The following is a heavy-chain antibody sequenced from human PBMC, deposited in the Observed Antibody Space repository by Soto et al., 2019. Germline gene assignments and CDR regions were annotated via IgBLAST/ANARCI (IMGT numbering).Heavy chain of an antibody. CDR3: AHSYTGSGWYNEYFQH. D-gene: IGHD6-19*01. J-gene: IGHJ1*01. CDR1: GFSLSTSGVG. CDR2: IYWDDDK. Sequence: QITLKESGPTLVKPTQTLTLTCTFSGFSLSTSGVGLCWIRLPPGKALEWLALIYWDDDKRSSPSLKSRLTITKDTSKNQVVLTMTNMDPVDTATYYCAHSYTGSGWYNEYFQHWGQGTLVTVSS. V-gene: IGHV2-5*02.